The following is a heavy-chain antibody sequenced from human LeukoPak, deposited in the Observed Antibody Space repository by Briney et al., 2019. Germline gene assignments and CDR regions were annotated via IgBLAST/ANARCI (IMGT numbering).Heavy chain of an antibody. CDR3: ARDKGDYDTSGSLFVF. D-gene: IGHD3-22*01. CDR2: IKQGGGEI. J-gene: IGHJ4*02. V-gene: IGHV3-7*03. CDR1: GFTFSRYW. Sequence: PGGSLRLSCVASGFTFSRYWMSWVHQVPRKGLEWVANIKQGGGEIYYVDSVKGRFTISRDNAKNSLYLQMNSLRAEDTAVYYCARDKGDYDTSGSLFVFGGQGTLVTVSS.